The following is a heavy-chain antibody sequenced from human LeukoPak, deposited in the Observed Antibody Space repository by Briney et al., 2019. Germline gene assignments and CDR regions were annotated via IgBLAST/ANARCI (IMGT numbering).Heavy chain of an antibody. CDR1: GHTFTANW. Sequence: ASVKVSCKPSGHTFTANWIHWVRLAPGQGLEWLGWINPNSGVTNYVQKFQARVTMTRDTSISTAYLELSRLTSDDTAVYYCGLTLTHSYGMDVWGQGTTVTVSS. D-gene: IGHD2-21*02. V-gene: IGHV1-2*02. J-gene: IGHJ6*02. CDR3: GLTLTHSYGMDV. CDR2: INPNSGVT.